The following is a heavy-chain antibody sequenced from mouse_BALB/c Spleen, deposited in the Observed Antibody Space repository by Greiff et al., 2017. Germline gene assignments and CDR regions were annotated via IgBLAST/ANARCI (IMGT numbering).Heavy chain of an antibody. CDR3: ARCGATEWFDV. V-gene: IGHV1-82*01. J-gene: IGHJ1*01. Sequence: VQLQQSGPELVKPGASVKISCKASGYAFSSSWMNWVKQRPGQGLEWIGRIYPGDGDTNYNGKFKGKATLTADKSSSTAYMQLSSLTSVDSAVYFCARCGATEWFDVWGAGTTVTVSS. CDR2: IYPGDGDT. D-gene: IGHD1-1*01. CDR1: GYAFSSSW.